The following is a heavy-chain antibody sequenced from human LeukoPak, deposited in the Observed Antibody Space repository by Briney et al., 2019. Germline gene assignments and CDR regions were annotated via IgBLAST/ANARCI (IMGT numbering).Heavy chain of an antibody. CDR1: GGSISSPSYY. V-gene: IGHV4-39*02. D-gene: IGHD3-10*01. J-gene: IGHJ6*02. CDR3: ARGGRYYGSGSYGSRGMDV. CDR2: IYSGGAT. Sequence: PSETLSLTCTASGGSISSPSYYWGWVRQPPGKGLEWIGNIYSGGATYQNPSLKSRVTISVDTSKNHFSLKLSSVTAADTAVYYCARGGRYYGSGSYGSRGMDVWGQGTTVTVSS.